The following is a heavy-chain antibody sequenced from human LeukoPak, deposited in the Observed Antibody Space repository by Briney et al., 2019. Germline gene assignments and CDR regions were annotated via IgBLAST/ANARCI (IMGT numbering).Heavy chain of an antibody. D-gene: IGHD2-15*01. CDR2: ISYDGSNK. J-gene: IGHJ4*02. Sequence: GRSLRLSCAASGFTFSSYGMHWVRQAPGKGLEWVAVISYDGSNKYYADSVKGRFTIPRDNSKNTLYLQMNSLRAEDTAVYYCAKKDDLDYWGQGTLVTVSS. V-gene: IGHV3-30*18. CDR3: AKKDDLDY. CDR1: GFTFSSYG.